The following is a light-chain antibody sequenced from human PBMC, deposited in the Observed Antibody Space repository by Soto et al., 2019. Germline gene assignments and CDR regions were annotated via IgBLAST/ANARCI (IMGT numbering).Light chain of an antibody. CDR1: SSNIGSNY. CDR3: AAWDDSLSARYV. Sequence: QSVLTQPPSASGTPGQRVTISCSGSSSNIGSNYVYWYQQLPGTAPKLLIYRNNQRPSGVPDRFSSSKSGTSASLAISGLRSEDEADYYCAAWDDSLSARYVFGTGTKLTVL. J-gene: IGLJ1*01. V-gene: IGLV1-47*01. CDR2: RNN.